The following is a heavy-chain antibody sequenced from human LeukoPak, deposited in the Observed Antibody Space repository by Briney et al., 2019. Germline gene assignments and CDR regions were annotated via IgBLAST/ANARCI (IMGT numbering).Heavy chain of an antibody. Sequence: ASVKVSCKASVGTFSSYAISWVRQAPGQGLEWMEGIIPIFGTANYAQEFQGRVTITADESTSTAYMELSSLRSEDTGVYYCARGSVVGVVIMLLLLHPMDVWGQGTTVTVSS. CDR2: IIPIFGTA. J-gene: IGHJ6*02. D-gene: IGHD3-3*01. CDR3: ARGSVVGVVIMLLLLHPMDV. V-gene: IGHV1-69*13. CDR1: VGTFSSYA.